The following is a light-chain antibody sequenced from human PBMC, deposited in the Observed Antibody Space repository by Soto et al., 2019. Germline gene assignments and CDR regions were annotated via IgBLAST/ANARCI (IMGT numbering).Light chain of an antibody. CDR1: SNDVGSYNF. V-gene: IGLV2-23*02. CDR2: EVT. J-gene: IGLJ1*01. CDR3: CSDAGSSTYV. Sequence: QSVLTQPASVSGSPGQSITISCTRTSNDVGSYNFVSWYQQHPGKASKVIIYEVTMRPSGVSNRFSGSKSGNTASLTISGLQADDEADYYCCSDAGSSTYVFGSGTKVTVL.